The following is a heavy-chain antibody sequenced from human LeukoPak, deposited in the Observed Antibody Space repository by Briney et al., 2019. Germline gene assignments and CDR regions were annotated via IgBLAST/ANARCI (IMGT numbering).Heavy chain of an antibody. D-gene: IGHD3-22*01. V-gene: IGHV4-38-2*01. Sequence: PSETLSLTCAGSGYSITSTYWWGWIRQTPGRGLEWIGSRHHSGSTSYSPSLKSRVTISVDTSKNQFSLRLSSVTAADTAVYYCARVGGDDSTGHYSVDYWGQGTLVTVSS. CDR2: RHHSGST. CDR3: ARVGGDDSTGHYSVDY. J-gene: IGHJ4*02. CDR1: GYSITSTYW.